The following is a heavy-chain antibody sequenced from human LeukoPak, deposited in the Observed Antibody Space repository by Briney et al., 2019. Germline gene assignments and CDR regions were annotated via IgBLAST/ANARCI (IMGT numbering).Heavy chain of an antibody. CDR1: GFTFSSYA. J-gene: IGHJ5*01. CDR3: ARSAAAVLSLGS. Sequence: GGSLRLSCAASGFTFSSYAMNWVRQAPGKGLEWVSTISGSGATTSYADSVKGRFTISRDNSKNTVYLQMNSLRAEDTAVYYCARSAAAVLSLGSWGQGALVTVSS. D-gene: IGHD6-13*01. CDR2: ISGSGATT. V-gene: IGHV3-23*01.